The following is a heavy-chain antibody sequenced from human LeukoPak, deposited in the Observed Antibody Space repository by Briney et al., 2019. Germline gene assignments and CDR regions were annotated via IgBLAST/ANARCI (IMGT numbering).Heavy chain of an antibody. V-gene: IGHV1-18*01. J-gene: IGHJ4*02. CDR3: AREAVSFVAVAEDGYFDF. CDR2: ISAYKGFT. D-gene: IGHD6-19*01. CDR1: GYTFNSFG. Sequence: GASVKVSCKTSGYTFNSFGIAWLRQAPGQGLEWMGWISAYKGFTSLAQNFQDRLIMTTDTSTTTAYMELRNLNSDDAAVYYCAREAVSFVAVAEDGYFDFWGQGTPVTVSS.